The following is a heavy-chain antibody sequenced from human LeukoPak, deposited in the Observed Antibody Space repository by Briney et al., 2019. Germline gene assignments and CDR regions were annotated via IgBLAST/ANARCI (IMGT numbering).Heavy chain of an antibody. CDR2: ISGSGGST. V-gene: IGHV3-23*01. Sequence: GGSLRLSCAAAGFTFSSYAMSWVRQAPGKGLEWVSAISGSGGSTYYADSVKGRFTISRDNSKNTLYLQMNSLRAEDTAVYYCAKEGALGYCSSTSCEDAFDIWGQGTMVTVSS. CDR3: AKEGALGYCSSTSCEDAFDI. D-gene: IGHD2-2*01. CDR1: GFTFSSYA. J-gene: IGHJ3*02.